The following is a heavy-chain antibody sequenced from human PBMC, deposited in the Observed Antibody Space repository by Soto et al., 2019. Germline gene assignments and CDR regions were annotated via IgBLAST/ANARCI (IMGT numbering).Heavy chain of an antibody. CDR1: GGSFNRHT. D-gene: IGHD3-22*01. Sequence: QVQLVQSGAEVRKPGSSVRVSCKASGGSFNRHTISWVRQAPGQGLEWMGGIIPIFGTANHAQKFLGRVTIIADESTSTVYMELSSLRSDDTAIYYCARGWGYDSTDYYYAYWGQGTLVIVSS. V-gene: IGHV1-69*01. CDR3: ARGWGYDSTDYYYAY. J-gene: IGHJ4*02. CDR2: IIPIFGTA.